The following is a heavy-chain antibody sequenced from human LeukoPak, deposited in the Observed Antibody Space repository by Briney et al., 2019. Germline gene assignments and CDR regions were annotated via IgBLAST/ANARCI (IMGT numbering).Heavy chain of an antibody. D-gene: IGHD2-2*01. CDR2: INANSGTT. J-gene: IGHJ6*02. Sequence: GGSLRLSCAASGFAFSVYAMSWLRQPPGKGLEWVSTINANSGTTSYAASVRGRFTISRDNSKNTLYLQMNSLRAEDTAVYYCAKEIEYCSSTSCYYYYGMDVWGQGTTVTVSS. CDR3: AKEIEYCSSTSCYYYYGMDV. CDR1: GFAFSVYA. V-gene: IGHV3-23*01.